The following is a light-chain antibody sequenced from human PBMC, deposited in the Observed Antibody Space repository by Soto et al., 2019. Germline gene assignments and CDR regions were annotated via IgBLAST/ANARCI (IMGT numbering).Light chain of an antibody. CDR1: ESISNW. J-gene: IGKJ5*01. Sequence: AEKVTSSCLATESISNWLAWYRQKPGKAPKLLIDAASSLQSGVPSRFSGSGSRTDFTLTSSSLPPEDSGTYYCQQSYSPLTFGQGTPLEIK. CDR3: QQSYSPLT. V-gene: IGKV1-39*01. CDR2: AAS.